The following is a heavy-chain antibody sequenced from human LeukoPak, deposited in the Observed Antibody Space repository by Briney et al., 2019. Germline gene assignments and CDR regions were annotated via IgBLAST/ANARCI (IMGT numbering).Heavy chain of an antibody. Sequence: ASVKVSCKASGYTFTSYDINWVRQATGQGLEWMGWMNPNSGNTGYAQKFQGRVTMTRNTSISTAYMELSSLRSEDTAVYYCARTEQWLVPLYYCYGMDVWGQGTTVTVSS. V-gene: IGHV1-8*01. J-gene: IGHJ6*02. CDR2: MNPNSGNT. CDR3: ARTEQWLVPLYYCYGMDV. CDR1: GYTFTSYD. D-gene: IGHD6-19*01.